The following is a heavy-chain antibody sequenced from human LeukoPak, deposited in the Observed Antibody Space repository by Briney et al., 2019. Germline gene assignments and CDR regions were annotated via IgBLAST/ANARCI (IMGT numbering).Heavy chain of an antibody. V-gene: IGHV3-53*01. CDR3: ARDLYGDYIDY. Sequence: GGSLRLSCAASGFTVSSNCMSWVRQAPGKGLEWVSVIYSGGNTYYADSVKGRFTISRDNSKSTLYLQMNSLRAEDTAVYYCARDLYGDYIDYWGQGTLVTVSS. J-gene: IGHJ4*02. CDR1: GFTVSSNC. D-gene: IGHD4-17*01. CDR2: IYSGGNT.